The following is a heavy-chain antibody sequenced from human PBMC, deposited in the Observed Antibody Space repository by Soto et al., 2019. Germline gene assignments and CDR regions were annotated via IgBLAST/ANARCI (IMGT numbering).Heavy chain of an antibody. J-gene: IGHJ6*02. Sequence: GGSLRLSCATSGFTFSSYWMHWVRQAPGKGLMWVSHINSDGSNTXXXXXXXXXXXXXXXXXXNTLYLQMNSLRAXDTAVYYCARRPPFDGMDVWGQGTTVTVSS. V-gene: IGHV3-74*01. CDR2: INSDGSNT. CDR3: ARRPPFDGMDV. CDR1: GFTFSSYW.